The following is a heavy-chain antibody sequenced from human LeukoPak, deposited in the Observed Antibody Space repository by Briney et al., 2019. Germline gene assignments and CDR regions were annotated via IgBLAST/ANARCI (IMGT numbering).Heavy chain of an antibody. CDR1: GFTFSSYA. Sequence: GRSLRLSCAASGFTFSSYAMHWVRQAPGKGLEWVAVISYDGSNKYYADSVKGRFTISRDNSKNTLYLQMNSLRAEVTAVYYCARDRYYDTPGYFDYWGQGTLVTVSS. V-gene: IGHV3-30*04. D-gene: IGHD3-22*01. CDR3: ARDRYYDTPGYFDY. J-gene: IGHJ4*02. CDR2: ISYDGSNK.